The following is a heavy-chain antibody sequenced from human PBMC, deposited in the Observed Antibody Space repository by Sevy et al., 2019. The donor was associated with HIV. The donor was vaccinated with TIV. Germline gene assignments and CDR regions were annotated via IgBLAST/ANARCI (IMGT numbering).Heavy chain of an antibody. CDR3: ARSPRGPTVTDGAFDI. D-gene: IGHD4-4*01. J-gene: IGHJ3*02. CDR2: MYHSGST. CDR1: GGSISSGGYS. V-gene: IGHV4-30-2*01. Sequence: SETLSLTCAVSGGSISSGGYSWSWIRQPPGKRLEWIGYMYHSGSTYYNPSLKSRVTISVDRSKNQFSLKLSSVTAADTAVYYCARSPRGPTVTDGAFDIWGQGTMVTVS.